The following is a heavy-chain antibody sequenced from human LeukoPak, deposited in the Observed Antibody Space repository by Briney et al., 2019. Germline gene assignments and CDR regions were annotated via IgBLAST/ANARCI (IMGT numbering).Heavy chain of an antibody. CDR1: GFTFDDHA. J-gene: IGHJ4*02. CDR3: ARDQSYSSGWYGGNYYFDY. D-gene: IGHD6-19*01. V-gene: IGHV3-9*01. Sequence: GGSLRLSCVASGFTFDDHAMHWVRQASGKGLEWVSGISWNSNNKAYVDSVRGRFTISRDKAKNSLYLEMNSLRVEDTAVYYCARDQSYSSGWYGGNYYFDYWGQGTLVTVSS. CDR2: ISWNSNNK.